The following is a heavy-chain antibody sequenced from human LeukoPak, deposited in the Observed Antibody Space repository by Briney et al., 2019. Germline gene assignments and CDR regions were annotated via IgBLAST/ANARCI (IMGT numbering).Heavy chain of an antibody. CDR3: ARAVAGTMVFDY. CDR1: GGSISGYY. V-gene: IGHV4-59*01. CDR2: IYYSGST. Sequence: SETLSLTCTVSGGSISGYYWSWIRQPPGKGLEWIGYIYYSGSTNYNPSLKSRVTISVDTSKNQFSLKLSSVTAADTAVYYCARAVAGTMVFDYWGQGTLVTVSS. J-gene: IGHJ4*02. D-gene: IGHD6-19*01.